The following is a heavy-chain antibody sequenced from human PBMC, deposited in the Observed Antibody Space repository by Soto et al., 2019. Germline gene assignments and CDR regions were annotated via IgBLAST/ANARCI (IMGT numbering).Heavy chain of an antibody. J-gene: IGHJ4*02. D-gene: IGHD2-15*01. CDR1: GFTFSSYG. CDR3: AKEKGVVGLVERTGSFAY. V-gene: IGHV3-30*18. CDR2: ISYDGSNK. Sequence: GGSLRLSCAASGFTFSSYGMHWVRQAPGKGLEWVAVISYDGSNKYYADSVKGRFTISRDNSKNTLYLQMNSLRAEDTAVYYCAKEKGVVGLVERTGSFAYGGQGPLVTVPQ.